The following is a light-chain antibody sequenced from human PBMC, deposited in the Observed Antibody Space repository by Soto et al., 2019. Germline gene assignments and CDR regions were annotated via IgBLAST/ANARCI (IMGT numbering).Light chain of an antibody. Sequence: EIVMTQSPATLSVSPGERVTLSCRASQSLNTNLAWYQQKPGQAPRLLIYRASTRATGVPARFSGSGSGTEFTLTISSLQSEDFAVYYCHQYNTWPPWTFGPGTKVDIK. V-gene: IGKV3-15*01. J-gene: IGKJ1*01. CDR2: RAS. CDR1: QSLNTN. CDR3: HQYNTWPPWT.